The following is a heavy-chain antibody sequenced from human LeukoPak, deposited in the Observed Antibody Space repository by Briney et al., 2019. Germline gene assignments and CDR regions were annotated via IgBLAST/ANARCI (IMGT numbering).Heavy chain of an antibody. CDR1: GFSFSNYG. J-gene: IGHJ4*02. Sequence: GGSLRLSCATSGFSFSNYGMHWVRQAPGTGLEWVTFIRFDGSTKYYSDSVEGRFTVSRDNAKNTLYLQMNSLRAEDTAVYYCAKGFSSGWYPLTGWGQGTLVTVSS. CDR2: IRFDGSTK. V-gene: IGHV3-30*02. D-gene: IGHD6-19*01. CDR3: AKGFSSGWYPLTG.